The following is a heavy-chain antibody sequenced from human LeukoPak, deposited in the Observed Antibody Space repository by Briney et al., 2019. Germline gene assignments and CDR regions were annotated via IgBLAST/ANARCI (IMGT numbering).Heavy chain of an antibody. J-gene: IGHJ4*02. Sequence: GGSLRLSCAASGFTFSSYAMSWVRQAPGKGLEWVSAISGSGGSTYYADSVKGRFTISRDNSKNSLYLQMNSLRTEDTALYYCARSPMEQQLVPSFGYFDYWGQGTLVTVSS. CDR3: ARSPMEQQLVPSFGYFDY. V-gene: IGHV3-23*01. D-gene: IGHD6-13*01. CDR2: ISGSGGST. CDR1: GFTFSSYA.